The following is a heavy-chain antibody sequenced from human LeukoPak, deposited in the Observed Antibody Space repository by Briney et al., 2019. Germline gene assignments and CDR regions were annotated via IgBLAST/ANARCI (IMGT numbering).Heavy chain of an antibody. Sequence: AGGSLRLSCAASGFTFSSYWMSWVRQAPGKGLEWVANIKQDGSEKYYVDSVKGRFTISRDNAKNSLYLQMNSLRAEDTAVYYCARDLREYQLPTPFDYWGQGTLVTVSS. J-gene: IGHJ4*02. V-gene: IGHV3-7*01. CDR2: IKQDGSEK. D-gene: IGHD2-2*01. CDR1: GFTFSSYW. CDR3: ARDLREYQLPTPFDY.